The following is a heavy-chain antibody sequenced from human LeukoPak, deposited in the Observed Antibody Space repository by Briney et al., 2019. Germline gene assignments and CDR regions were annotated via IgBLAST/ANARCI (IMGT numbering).Heavy chain of an antibody. Sequence: SVKVSCKASGGTFSSYAISWVRQAPGQGLEWMGGIIPIFGTANYAQKFQGRVTITTDESTSTAYMELSSPRSEDTAVYYCARGPYYYDSSGYSYWRQGTLVTVSS. CDR1: GGTFSSYA. CDR3: ARGPYYYDSSGYSY. V-gene: IGHV1-69*05. J-gene: IGHJ4*02. CDR2: IIPIFGTA. D-gene: IGHD3-22*01.